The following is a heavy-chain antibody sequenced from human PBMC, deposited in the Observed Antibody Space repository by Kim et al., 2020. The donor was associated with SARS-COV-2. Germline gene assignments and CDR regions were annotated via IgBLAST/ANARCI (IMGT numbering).Heavy chain of an antibody. Sequence: SRRSTTHYNADSVKGRFTTARDKAKNSLYLQMNSLRVADTAVYYCAARLDYWGQGILVTVSS. J-gene: IGHJ4*02. CDR3: AARLDY. V-gene: IGHV3-11*04. D-gene: IGHD1-1*01. CDR2: SRRSTTH.